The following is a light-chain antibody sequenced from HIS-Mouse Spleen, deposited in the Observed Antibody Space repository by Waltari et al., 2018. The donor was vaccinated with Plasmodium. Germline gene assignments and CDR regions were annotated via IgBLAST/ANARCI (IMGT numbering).Light chain of an antibody. CDR3: QQLNSYPYT. V-gene: IGKV1-9*01. Sequence: DIQLTQSPSFLSASVGDRITITCRASQGLSSYLAWYQQKTGKAPKLLIYAAYTLQSGVPSRFSGSGSGTEFTLTISSLQPEDFATYYCQQLNSYPYTFGQGTKLEIK. J-gene: IGKJ2*01. CDR1: QGLSSY. CDR2: AAY.